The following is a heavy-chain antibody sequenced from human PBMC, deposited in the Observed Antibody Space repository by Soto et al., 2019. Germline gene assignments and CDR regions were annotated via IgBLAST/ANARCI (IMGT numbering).Heavy chain of an antibody. V-gene: IGHV1-18*04. CDR2: ISAYNGNT. CDR3: ARAPPIYSNYDYYYYGMDV. D-gene: IGHD4-4*01. J-gene: IGHJ6*02. CDR1: GYTFTSYG. Sequence: GASVKVSCKASGYTFTSYGISWVRQAPGQGLEWMGWISAYNGNTNYAQKLQGRVTMTTDTSTSTAYMELRSLRSDDTAVYYCARAPPIYSNYDYYYYGMDVWGQGTTVTVSS.